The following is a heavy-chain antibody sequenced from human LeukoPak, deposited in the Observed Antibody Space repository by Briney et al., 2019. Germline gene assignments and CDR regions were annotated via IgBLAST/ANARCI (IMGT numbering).Heavy chain of an antibody. Sequence: SETLSLTCTVFVSDYSFGNSNFYWGWIRQPPGKGLEWIGSVFYSGTTNYNPSLKSRVTMSVDTSKNQFSLKLSSVTAADTAVYYCARDTRIAVAGTYYYYYMDVWGKGTTVTISS. D-gene: IGHD6-19*01. CDR2: VFYSGTT. V-gene: IGHV4-39*07. CDR1: DYSFGNSNFY. J-gene: IGHJ6*03. CDR3: ARDTRIAVAGTYYYYYMDV.